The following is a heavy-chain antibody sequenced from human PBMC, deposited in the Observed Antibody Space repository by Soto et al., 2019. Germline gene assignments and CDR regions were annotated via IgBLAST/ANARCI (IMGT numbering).Heavy chain of an antibody. CDR3: ARDPQFSGSLSGGGDAFDI. CDR1: GYTFTSSA. D-gene: IGHD1-26*01. V-gene: IGHV1-18*01. CDR2: ISPYNGNT. Sequence: ASVKVSCKASGYTFTSSAISWVRQAPGQGLEWMGWISPYNGNTHFAQKFQGRVTMATDTSTSTAYMELRSLISDDTAVYYCARDPQFSGSLSGGGDAFDIRGQGTMVTVSS. J-gene: IGHJ3*02.